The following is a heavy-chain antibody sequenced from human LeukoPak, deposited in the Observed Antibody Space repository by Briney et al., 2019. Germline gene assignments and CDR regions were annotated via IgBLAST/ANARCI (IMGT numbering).Heavy chain of an antibody. D-gene: IGHD3-10*01. CDR1: GYTFTSYD. V-gene: IGHV1-8*03. Sequence: ASVKVSCKASGYTFTSYDINWVRQATGQGLEWMGWMNPNSGNTGYAQKFQGRVTITRNTSISTAYMELSSLRSEDTAVYYCARVSRRGRGVIISLGYWGQGTLVTVSS. CDR3: ARVSRRGRGVIISLGY. CDR2: MNPNSGNT. J-gene: IGHJ4*02.